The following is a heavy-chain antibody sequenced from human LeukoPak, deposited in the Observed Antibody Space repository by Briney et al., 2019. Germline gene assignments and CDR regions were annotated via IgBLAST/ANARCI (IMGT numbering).Heavy chain of an antibody. CDR2: FSYTGST. Sequence: SSETLSLTCTVSGASISSFYWCWIRQPPGKGLQWIGYFSYTGSTNYNPSLKSRVNILRDTSKNQFSLKLSSVTAADTAVYYCARHPSVAGTKGGFDHWGQGTLVTVSS. J-gene: IGHJ4*02. CDR1: GASISSFY. V-gene: IGHV4-59*08. D-gene: IGHD6-19*01. CDR3: ARHPSVAGTKGGFDH.